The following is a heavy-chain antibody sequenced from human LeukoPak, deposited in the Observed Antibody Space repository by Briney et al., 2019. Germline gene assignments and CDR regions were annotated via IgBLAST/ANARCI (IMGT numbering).Heavy chain of an antibody. D-gene: IGHD5-18*01. CDR3: ARDLVQLWSKDY. CDR1: GFTFSNCE. CDR2: ISSSGRNI. V-gene: IGHV3-48*03. Sequence: PGGSLRLSCAASGFTFSNCEFNWVRHAPGKGLEWVSYISSSGRNIYYADSVKGRFTISRDNAKNSLYLQMNCLRAEDTAVYYCARDLVQLWSKDYWGQGTLVTVSS. J-gene: IGHJ4*02.